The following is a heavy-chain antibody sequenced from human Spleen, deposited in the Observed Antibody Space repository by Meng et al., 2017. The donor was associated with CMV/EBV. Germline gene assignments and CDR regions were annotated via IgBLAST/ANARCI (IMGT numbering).Heavy chain of an antibody. CDR3: ARGNFHLSQFDP. J-gene: IGHJ5*02. CDR1: GYPFTGYY. Sequence: CTGSGYPFTGYYMHWVRQAPGQGLEWMGWINPYSGGTNYAQKFHDRVTMTRDTSISTGYMELSSLTSDDTALYYCARGNFHLSQFDPWGQGTLVTVSS. CDR2: INPYSGGT. V-gene: IGHV1-2*02.